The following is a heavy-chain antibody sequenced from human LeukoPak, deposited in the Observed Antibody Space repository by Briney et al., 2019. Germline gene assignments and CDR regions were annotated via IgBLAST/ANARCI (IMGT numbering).Heavy chain of an antibody. CDR3: AREPLDSSSWSYYFDY. V-gene: IGHV1-2*06. Sequence: ASVKVSCKASGYTFTGYYMHWVRQAPGHGLEWMGRINPNSGGTNYAQKFQGRGTMTRDTSISTAYMDLSRLRSDDTAVYHCAREPLDSSSWSYYFDYWGQGTLVTVSS. D-gene: IGHD6-13*01. CDR2: INPNSGGT. J-gene: IGHJ4*02. CDR1: GYTFTGYY.